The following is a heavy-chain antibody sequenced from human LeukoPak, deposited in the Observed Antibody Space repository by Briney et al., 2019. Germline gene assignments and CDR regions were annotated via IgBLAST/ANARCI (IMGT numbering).Heavy chain of an antibody. Sequence: ASGKVSCKASGGTFISYAISWGRQAPGQGREWRGGIIPIFGIANYAQKFQGRVTITADKSTSTAYMELSSLRSEDTAVYYCARARKGPYAYYYYGMDVWGQGTTVTVSS. CDR2: IIPIFGIA. CDR3: ARARKGPYAYYYYGMDV. J-gene: IGHJ6*02. CDR1: GGTFISYA. V-gene: IGHV1-69*10. D-gene: IGHD1-14*01.